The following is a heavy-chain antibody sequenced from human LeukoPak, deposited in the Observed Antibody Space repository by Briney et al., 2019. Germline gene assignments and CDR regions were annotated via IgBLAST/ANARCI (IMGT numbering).Heavy chain of an antibody. CDR2: ISGSGGST. J-gene: IGHJ4*02. D-gene: IGHD1-26*01. CDR3: AKASGKDNIDAWELLPLY. Sequence: PGGSLRLSCAASGFTFSSYAMSWVRQAPGKGLEWVSAISGSGGSTYYADSVKGRFTISRDNSKNTLYLQMNSLRAEDTAVYYCAKASGKDNIDAWELLPLYWGQGTLVTVSS. CDR1: GFTFSSYA. V-gene: IGHV3-23*01.